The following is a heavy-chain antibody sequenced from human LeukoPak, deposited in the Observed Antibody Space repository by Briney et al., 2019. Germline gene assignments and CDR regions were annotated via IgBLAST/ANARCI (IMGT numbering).Heavy chain of an antibody. CDR3: ATTLPRSTSSYYYYYYMDV. D-gene: IGHD2-2*01. CDR1: GYTLTELS. Sequence: ASVKVSCKVSGYTLTELSMHWVRQAPGKGLGWMGGFDPEDGETIYAQKFQGRVTMTEDTSTDTAYMELSSLRSEDTAVYYCATTLPRSTSSYYYYYYMDVWGKGTTVTVSS. J-gene: IGHJ6*03. V-gene: IGHV1-24*01. CDR2: FDPEDGET.